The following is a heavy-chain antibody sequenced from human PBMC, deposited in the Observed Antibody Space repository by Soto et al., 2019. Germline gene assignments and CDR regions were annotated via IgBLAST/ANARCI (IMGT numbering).Heavy chain of an antibody. J-gene: IGHJ6*02. D-gene: IGHD2-15*01. Sequence: QVQLVQSGAEVKKPGSSVKVSCKAPGGTFSSYAISWVRQAPGQGLEWMGGIIPIFGTANYAQKFQGRVTITADEYTSTGYMELSSLISEDTAVYYCARSQGGSSSLDIYYYYYYGMDVWGQGTTVTVSS. V-gene: IGHV1-69*01. CDR1: GGTFSSYA. CDR3: ARSQGGSSSLDIYYYYYYGMDV. CDR2: IIPIFGTA.